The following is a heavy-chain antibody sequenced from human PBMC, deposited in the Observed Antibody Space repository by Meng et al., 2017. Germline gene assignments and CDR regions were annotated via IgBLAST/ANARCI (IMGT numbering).Heavy chain of an antibody. CDR2: INVYSGIT. CDR3: ATRGNPYLNC. Sequence: QGQLGQSGAGVKQPGASVKVSCDTSGYTLSSDGFAWVRQTPEQGLEWLGWINVYSGITNYAQKFQGRVTMTTDTSTRTGYMELTSLTSDDTATYYCATRGNPYLNCWGQGTLVTVSS. CDR1: GYTLSSDG. J-gene: IGHJ4*02. V-gene: IGHV1-18*01.